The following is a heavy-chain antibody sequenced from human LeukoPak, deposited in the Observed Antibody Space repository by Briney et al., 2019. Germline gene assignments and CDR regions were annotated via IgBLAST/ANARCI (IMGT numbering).Heavy chain of an antibody. CDR1: GGTFSSYA. J-gene: IGHJ4*02. V-gene: IGHV1-69*13. CDR3: ATGPHLRYFDWLLPN. D-gene: IGHD3-9*01. CDR2: IIPIFGTA. Sequence: ASVKVSCKASGGTFSSYAISWVRQAPGQGLEWMGGIIPIFGTANYAQKFQGRVTITADESTSTAYMELSSLRSEDTAVYYCATGPHLRYFDWLLPNWGQGTLVTVSS.